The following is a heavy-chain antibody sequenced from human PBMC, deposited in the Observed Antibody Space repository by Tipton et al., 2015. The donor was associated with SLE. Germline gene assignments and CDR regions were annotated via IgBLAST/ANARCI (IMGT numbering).Heavy chain of an antibody. CDR3: AAYINYPAY. Sequence: QVQLVQSGAEVKNPGASVKVSCKTSGYTFPNYGISWVRQAPGQGLEWMGWIILILGETDYAQKFQGRVTISADTSTSTIHMELISLTSEDTALYFCAAYINYPAYWGQGSLVTVSS. D-gene: IGHD4-11*01. V-gene: IGHV1-69*09. CDR2: IILILGET. J-gene: IGHJ4*02. CDR1: GYTFPNYG.